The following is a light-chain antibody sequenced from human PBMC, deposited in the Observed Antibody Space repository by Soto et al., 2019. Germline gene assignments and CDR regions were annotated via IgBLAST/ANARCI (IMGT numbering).Light chain of an antibody. CDR1: RGINIF. J-gene: IGKJ4*01. Sequence: DIQLSQSPSFLSASVGDRVTITCRASRGINIFLASFQQKPGKAPKLLIYAAASLQSGVPSRFSGSGSGTDFTLTISSLQHEDFATYYCQQSYSTPVTFGGGTKVDIK. CDR3: QQSYSTPVT. CDR2: AAA. V-gene: IGKV1-39*01.